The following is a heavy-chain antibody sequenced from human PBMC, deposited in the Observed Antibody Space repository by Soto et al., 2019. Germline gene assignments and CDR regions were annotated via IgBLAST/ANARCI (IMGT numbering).Heavy chain of an antibody. Sequence: QVQLVKSGGGLVKPGGSLRLSCAASGFTFSDFYMSGIRQAPGKGLEWISYISSGSTNIFYANSVKGRFTVSRDNAKNSVYLQMDRLRAEDTAVYYCAGDRNAAGSDYWGQGTLVTVSS. V-gene: IGHV3-11*01. CDR1: GFTFSDFY. CDR2: ISSGSTNI. D-gene: IGHD1-1*01. CDR3: AGDRNAAGSDY. J-gene: IGHJ4*02.